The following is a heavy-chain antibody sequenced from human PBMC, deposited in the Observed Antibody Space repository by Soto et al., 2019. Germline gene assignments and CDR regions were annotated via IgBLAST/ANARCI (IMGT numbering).Heavy chain of an antibody. D-gene: IGHD5-18*01. CDR2: INYSGST. J-gene: IGHJ4*02. Sequence: SETLSLTCTVSGGSISSYYWTWIRQAPGKGLEWIGYINYSGSTNSNPSLKSRVTISVDTSKNQFSLKLSSVTAADAAVYSVAGGVGYSDGMFDYWGQGILVTVSS. CDR3: AGGVGYSDGMFDY. V-gene: IGHV4-59*01. CDR1: GGSISSYY.